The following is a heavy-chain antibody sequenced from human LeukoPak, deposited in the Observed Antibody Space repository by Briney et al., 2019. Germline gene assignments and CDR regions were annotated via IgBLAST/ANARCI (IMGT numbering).Heavy chain of an antibody. CDR3: ARDRYYYDSSGYYYVDY. V-gene: IGHV3-20*04. CDR1: GFTFDDYG. J-gene: IGHJ4*02. Sequence: GGSLRLSCAASGFTFDDYGMSWVRQAPGKGLEWVSGINWNGGSTGHADSVKGRFTISRDNAKNSLYLQMNSLRAEDTALYYCARDRYYYDSSGYYYVDYWGQGTLVTVSS. CDR2: INWNGGST. D-gene: IGHD3-22*01.